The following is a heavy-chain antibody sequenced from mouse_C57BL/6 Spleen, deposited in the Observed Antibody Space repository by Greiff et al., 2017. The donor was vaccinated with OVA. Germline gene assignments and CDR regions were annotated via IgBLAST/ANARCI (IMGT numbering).Heavy chain of an antibody. CDR2: MYPGDGAT. CDR3: AGLLRSYAMDY. Sequence: VQLQQSGPELVKPGASVKISCKASGYAFSSSWMNWVKQRPGKGLEWIGRMYPGDGATNYNGKFKGKATLTADKSSSTAYMQLSSLSSEDSAVYFCAGLLRSYAMDYWGQGTSVTVSS. CDR1: GYAFSSSW. J-gene: IGHJ4*01. D-gene: IGHD2-3*01. V-gene: IGHV1-82*01.